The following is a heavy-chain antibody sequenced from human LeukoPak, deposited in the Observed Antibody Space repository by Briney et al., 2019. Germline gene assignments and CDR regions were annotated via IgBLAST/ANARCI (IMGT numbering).Heavy chain of an antibody. Sequence: SQTLSLTRTVSGGSISSGDYYWSWIRQPPGKGLEWIGYIYYSGSTYYNPSLKSRVTISVDTSKNQFSLKLSSVTAADTAVYYCARWFGEPPNFDYWGQGTLVTVSS. J-gene: IGHJ4*02. D-gene: IGHD3-10*01. V-gene: IGHV4-30-4*01. CDR3: ARWFGEPPNFDY. CDR2: IYYSGST. CDR1: GGSISSGDYY.